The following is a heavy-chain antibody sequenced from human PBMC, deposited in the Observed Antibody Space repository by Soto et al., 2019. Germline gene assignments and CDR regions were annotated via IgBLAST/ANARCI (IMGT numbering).Heavy chain of an antibody. J-gene: IGHJ4*02. V-gene: IGHV4-30-2*05. CDR2: IYHSGST. CDR1: GGSISSGGYS. CDR3: ARVYYDSSGYSTPGYYFDY. D-gene: IGHD3-22*01. Sequence: SETLSLTCAVSGGSISSGGYSWSWIRQPPGKGLEWIGYIYHSGSTYYNPSLKSRVTISVDTSKNQFSLKLSSVTAADTAVYYCARVYYDSSGYSTPGYYFDYWGQGTLVTVSS.